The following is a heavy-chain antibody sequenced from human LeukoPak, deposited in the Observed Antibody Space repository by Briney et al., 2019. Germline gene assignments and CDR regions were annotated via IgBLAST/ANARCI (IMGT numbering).Heavy chain of an antibody. J-gene: IGHJ4*02. D-gene: IGHD5-12*01. CDR1: GFTFNSYA. CDR2: ISYDGSNK. V-gene: IGHV3-30*04. Sequence: PGGSLRLSCAASGFTFNSYALHWVRQAPGKGLEWVAVISYDGSNKYYADSVKGRFTISRDNTKNTLYLQMNSLRAGDTAVYYCAKDARGPVATPLYYFDYWGQGTLVTVSS. CDR3: AKDARGPVATPLYYFDY.